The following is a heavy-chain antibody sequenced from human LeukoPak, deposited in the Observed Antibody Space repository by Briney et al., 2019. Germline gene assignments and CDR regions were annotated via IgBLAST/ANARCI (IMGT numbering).Heavy chain of an antibody. Sequence: PGGSPRLSCAASGFTFSSYAMSWVRQAPGKGLEWVSAISGSGGSTYYADSVKGRFTISRDNSKNTLYLQMNSLRAEDTAVYYCAKDLGVRGVIGYWGQGTLVTVSS. D-gene: IGHD3-10*01. V-gene: IGHV3-23*01. CDR3: AKDLGVRGVIGY. CDR1: GFTFSSYA. CDR2: ISGSGGST. J-gene: IGHJ4*02.